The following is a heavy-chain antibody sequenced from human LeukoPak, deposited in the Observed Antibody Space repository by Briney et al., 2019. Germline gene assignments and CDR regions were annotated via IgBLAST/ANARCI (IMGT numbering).Heavy chain of an antibody. Sequence: GESLKISCKGSGYRFTSYWIGWVRQMPGKGLEWRGIIYPGDSDTRYSPSFQGQVTNSAEKSISNAYLQWSSLKASDTAMYYCARILGGSQHYYYYYMDVWGKGTTVTVSS. CDR3: ARILGGSQHYYYYYMDV. CDR1: GYRFTSYW. D-gene: IGHD1-26*01. V-gene: IGHV5-51*01. J-gene: IGHJ6*03. CDR2: IYPGDSDT.